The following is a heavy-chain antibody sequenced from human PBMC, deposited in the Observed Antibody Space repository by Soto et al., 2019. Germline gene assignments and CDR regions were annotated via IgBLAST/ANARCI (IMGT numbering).Heavy chain of an antibody. CDR1: GGTFSSYA. D-gene: IGHD2-21*02. J-gene: IGHJ6*02. Sequence: SVKVSCKASGGTFSSYAISWVRQAPGQGLEWMGGIIPIFGTANYAQKFQGRVTITADESTSTAYMELSSLRSEDTAVYYCASHHLAYCGGDCYSFFGMDVWGQGTTVTVSS. CDR3: ASHHLAYCGGDCYSFFGMDV. V-gene: IGHV1-69*13. CDR2: IIPIFGTA.